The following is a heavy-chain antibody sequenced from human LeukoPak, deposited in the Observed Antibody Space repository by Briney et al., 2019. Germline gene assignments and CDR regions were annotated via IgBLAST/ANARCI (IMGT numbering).Heavy chain of an antibody. CDR2: ISGSSSDT. D-gene: IGHD1-26*01. J-gene: IGHJ1*01. V-gene: IGHV3-48*01. CDR3: ARDQGGRYWGYFQH. Sequence: GGSLRLSCAASGFTFSRHSMSWVRQAPGKGLEWASYISGSSSDTNYADSVKGRFTISRDNAKNSLYLQMNSLRAEDTAVYFCARDQGGRYWGYFQHWGQGTLVTVSS. CDR1: GFTFSRHS.